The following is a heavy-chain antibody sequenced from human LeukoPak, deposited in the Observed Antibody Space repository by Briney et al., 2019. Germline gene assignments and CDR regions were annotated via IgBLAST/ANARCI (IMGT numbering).Heavy chain of an antibody. V-gene: IGHV1-69*01. CDR3: ARGVAAGKYYYYYMDV. CDR2: IIPIFGTA. CDR1: GGTFSSYA. Sequence: SVKVSCKASGGTFSSYAISWVRQAPGQGLEWMGGIIPIFGTANYAQKFQGRVTITADESTSTAYMELSSLRSEDTAVYYCARGVAAGKYYYYYMDVWGKGTTVTVSS. J-gene: IGHJ6*03. D-gene: IGHD6-13*01.